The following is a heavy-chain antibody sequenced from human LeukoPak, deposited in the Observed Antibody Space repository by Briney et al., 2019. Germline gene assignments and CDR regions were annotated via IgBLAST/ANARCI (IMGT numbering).Heavy chain of an antibody. V-gene: IGHV4-31*03. CDR3: AREQDGYYFDY. J-gene: IGHJ4*02. Sequence: KPSETLSLTCTVSGGSVGSGSYYWSWIRQHPGKGLEWIGYIYCSGNTYYNPSLKSRVTISVDTSENQFSLKLSSVIAADTAVYYCAREQDGYYFDYWGQGTLVTVSS. CDR2: IYCSGNT. D-gene: IGHD5-24*01. CDR1: GGSVGSGSYY.